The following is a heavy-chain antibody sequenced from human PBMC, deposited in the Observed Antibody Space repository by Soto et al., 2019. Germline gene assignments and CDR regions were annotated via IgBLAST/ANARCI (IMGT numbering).Heavy chain of an antibody. CDR1: GGSINSYW. V-gene: IGHV4-4*07. CDR2: VYSSGTT. CDR3: ARDIGSYAYGEGY. D-gene: IGHD3-10*01. J-gene: IGHJ4*02. Sequence: SETLSLTCSVSGGSINSYWWSWIRQPAGKGREWIGRVYSSGTTDYNPSLNSRATLSVETSKNQFSLKLSSATAADTAVYYCARDIGSYAYGEGYWGQGIQVTVSS.